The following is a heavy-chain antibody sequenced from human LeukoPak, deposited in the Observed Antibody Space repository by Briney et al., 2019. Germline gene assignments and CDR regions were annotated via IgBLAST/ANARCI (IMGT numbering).Heavy chain of an antibody. CDR3: AKDRHPGYSYGFDY. CDR2: ISGRGGHT. D-gene: IGHD5-18*01. J-gene: IGHJ4*02. V-gene: IGHV3-23*01. CDR1: GLTFSKSA. Sequence: PGGSLRLSCAGSGLTFSKSAMTWVRQAPGTGLEWVSAISGRGGHTYYTDSVKGRFTISRDNSKNTLYLQMNSLRAEDTAVYYCAKDRHPGYSYGFDYWGQGTLVTVSS.